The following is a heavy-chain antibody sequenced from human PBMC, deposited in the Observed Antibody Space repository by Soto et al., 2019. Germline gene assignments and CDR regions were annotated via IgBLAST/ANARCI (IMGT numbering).Heavy chain of an antibody. Sequence: QVQLQQWGAGLLKPSETLSLTCAVYGGSFSGYYWSWIRQPPGKGLEWIGEINHSGSTNYNPSLKSRVTISVDTSKNQFSLKLSSVTAAAKAVYYCARVAYDYVWGSYRFRTRNWFDPWGQGTLVTVSS. D-gene: IGHD3-16*02. CDR1: GGSFSGYY. CDR2: INHSGST. J-gene: IGHJ5*02. CDR3: ARVAYDYVWGSYRFRTRNWFDP. V-gene: IGHV4-34*01.